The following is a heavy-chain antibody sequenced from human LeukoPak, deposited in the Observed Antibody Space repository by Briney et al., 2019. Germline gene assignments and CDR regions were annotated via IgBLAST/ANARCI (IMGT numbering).Heavy chain of an antibody. CDR2: IYYSGST. J-gene: IGHJ3*02. CDR3: ARLTGDAFDI. CDR1: GGSISSYY. V-gene: IGHV4-59*01. Sequence: SETLSLTCTVSGGSISSYYWSWIRQPPGKGLEWIGYIYYSGSTNYNPSLKSRVTISVDTSKNQFSLKLSSVTAADTAVYYCARLTGDAFDIWGQGTMVTVSS. D-gene: IGHD7-27*01.